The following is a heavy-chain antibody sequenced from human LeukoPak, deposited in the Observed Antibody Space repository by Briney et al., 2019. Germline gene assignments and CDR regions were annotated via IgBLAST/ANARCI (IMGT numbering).Heavy chain of an antibody. V-gene: IGHV3-11*04. CDR1: GFTFDDYG. CDR3: ARDTRMVIAVAQGGSLDY. J-gene: IGHJ4*02. Sequence: NPGGSLRLSCAASGFTFDDYGMSWVRQAPGKGLEWVSYISSSGSTIYYADSVKGRFTISRDNAKNSLYLQMNSLRAEDTAVYYCARDTRMVIAVAQGGSLDYWGQGTLVTVSS. D-gene: IGHD6-19*01. CDR2: ISSSGSTI.